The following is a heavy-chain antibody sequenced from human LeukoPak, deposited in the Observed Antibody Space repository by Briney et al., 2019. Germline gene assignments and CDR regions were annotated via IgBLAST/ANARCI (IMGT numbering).Heavy chain of an antibody. CDR1: GFSLIKSD. CDR3: ARNRVGSYYADAFDL. V-gene: IGHV3-30*02. D-gene: IGHD5-24*01. J-gene: IGHJ3*01. CDR2: IHYDGSEK. Sequence: GGSLRLSCAASGFSLIKSDMHWVRQAPGKGLEWVAFIHYDGSEKHYADSLKGRFTISRDNYKNTLYLQMNSLRGEDTAVYHCARNRVGSYYADAFDLWGQGTMVTVSS.